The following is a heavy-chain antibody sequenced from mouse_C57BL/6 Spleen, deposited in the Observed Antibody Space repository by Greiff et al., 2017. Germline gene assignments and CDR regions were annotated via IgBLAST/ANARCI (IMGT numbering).Heavy chain of an antibody. Sequence: QVQLQQPGAELVKPGASVKLSCKASGYTFTSYWMQWVKQRPGQGLEWIGEIDPSDSYTNYNQKFKGKATLTVDTSSSTAYMQLSSRTSEDSAVYYCARWGDFDYWGQGTTLTVSS. J-gene: IGHJ2*01. CDR2: IDPSDSYT. V-gene: IGHV1-50*01. CDR3: ARWGDFDY. CDR1: GYTFTSYW.